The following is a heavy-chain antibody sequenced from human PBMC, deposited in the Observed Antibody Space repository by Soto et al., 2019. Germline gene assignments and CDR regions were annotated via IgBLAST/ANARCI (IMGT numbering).Heavy chain of an antibody. CDR2: IYHRGST. D-gene: IGHD1-1*01. CDR3: ARDRKWIQLDYYYGMDV. J-gene: IGHJ6*02. Sequence: QVQLQESGPGLVKPSGTLSLTCAVSGGSISRSNWWSWSRKRPGRGLEGFGEIYHRGSTNYNPSLKTRVTISVDKSKNPFSLKLTSVTAAHTAVYYCARDRKWIQLDYYYGMDVWGQGATVTVSS. CDR1: GGSISRSNW. V-gene: IGHV4-4*02.